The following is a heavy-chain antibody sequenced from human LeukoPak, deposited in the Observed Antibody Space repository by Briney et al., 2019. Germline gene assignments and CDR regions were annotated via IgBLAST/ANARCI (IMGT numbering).Heavy chain of an antibody. CDR2: INSDGSNT. D-gene: IGHD6-19*01. V-gene: IGHV3-74*01. CDR3: ARAVSGWQAIDY. J-gene: IGHJ4*02. CDR1: GLTFSSSW. Sequence: GGSLRLSCAASGLTFSSSWMYWVRQAPGKGLVWVSDINSDGSNTRYADSVRGRFTISRDNAKEMVHLQMNSLRSEDTAVYYCARAVSGWQAIDYWGQGTLVTVSS.